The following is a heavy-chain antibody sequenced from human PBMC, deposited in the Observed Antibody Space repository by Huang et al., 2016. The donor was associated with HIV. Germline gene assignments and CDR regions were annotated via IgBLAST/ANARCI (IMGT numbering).Heavy chain of an antibody. CDR2: IHYDGDNK. D-gene: IGHD6-13*01. CDR3: ARGDVGVDSSSWPDY. J-gene: IGHJ4*02. Sequence: QVQLVESGGGVVQPGGSLRLSCAAFAFIFRSLGMHWVRQAPGKGLEWVAFIHYDGDNKYDADSVKGRFTISRDYSKNTLYLQMNSLGPEDTAVYYCARGDVGVDSSSWPDYWGQGTLVTVSS. CDR1: AFIFRSLG. V-gene: IGHV3-30*02.